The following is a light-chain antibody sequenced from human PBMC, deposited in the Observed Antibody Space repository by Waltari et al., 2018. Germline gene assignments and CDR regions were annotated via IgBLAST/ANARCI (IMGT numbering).Light chain of an antibody. CDR1: SSDVGSYNL. V-gene: IGLV2-23*02. Sequence: QSALTQPASVSGSPGQSITISCTGTSSDVGSYNLVPWYKQHPGKAPKLLIYEVTKRPSGVSNRFSGTKSGDTAALTISGRQAEDGADYYCCSYARSNYVTFGGETKLTVL. J-gene: IGLJ2*01. CDR2: EVT. CDR3: CSYARSNYVT.